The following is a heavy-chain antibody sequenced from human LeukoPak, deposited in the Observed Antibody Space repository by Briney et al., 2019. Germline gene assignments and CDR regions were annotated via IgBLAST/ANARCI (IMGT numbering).Heavy chain of an antibody. V-gene: IGHV3-23*01. J-gene: IGHJ6*02. Sequence: GGSLRLSCAASGFTFTDYSMNWVRQAPGKGLEWVSAISGSGGSTYYADSVKGRFTISRDNSKNTLYLQMNSLRAEDTAVYYCAKVGRSSTSCYTGHYYYGMDVWGQGTTVTVSS. CDR3: AKVGRSSTSCYTGHYYYGMDV. CDR2: ISGSGGST. D-gene: IGHD2-2*02. CDR1: GFTFTDYS.